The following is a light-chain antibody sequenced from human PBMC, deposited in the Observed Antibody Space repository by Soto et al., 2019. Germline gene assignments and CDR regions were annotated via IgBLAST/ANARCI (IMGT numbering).Light chain of an antibody. CDR1: QSISSW. CDR2: KAS. J-gene: IGKJ4*01. CDR3: QQSFSPLTFGGGTPQLT. Sequence: DIQMTQSPSTLSASVGDRVTITCRASQSISSWLAWYQQKPGKAPKLLIYKASTLESGVPSRFSGSGSGTEFTLTISSLQPDDFATYYCQQSFSPLTFGGGTPQLTFGGGTKVDIK. V-gene: IGKV1-5*03.